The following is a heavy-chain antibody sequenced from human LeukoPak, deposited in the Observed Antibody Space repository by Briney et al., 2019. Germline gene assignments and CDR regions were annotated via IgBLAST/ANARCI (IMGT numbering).Heavy chain of an antibody. J-gene: IGHJ4*02. D-gene: IGHD5-24*01. V-gene: IGHV5-51*01. Sequence: GAPLKISCKGSGYSFTSYWIGWVRQMPGKGLEWMGIIYPGDSDTRYSPSFQGQVTISADKSISTAYLQWSSLKASDTAMYYCARSLVEMATIEGFGYWGQGTLVTVSS. CDR3: ARSLVEMATIEGFGY. CDR1: GYSFTSYW. CDR2: IYPGDSDT.